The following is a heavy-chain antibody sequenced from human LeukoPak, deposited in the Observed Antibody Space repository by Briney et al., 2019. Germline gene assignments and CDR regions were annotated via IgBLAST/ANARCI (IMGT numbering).Heavy chain of an antibody. CDR1: GYNFSTHW. D-gene: IGHD3-3*01. Sequence: GESLKISCKASGYNFSTHWIGWVRQMPGKGLEWMGIIYPGDSDTRYSPSLQGQVTISVDTSIGTAYLQWSSLKASDTAIYYCARQNDFRLDYWGQGTLVTVSS. CDR3: ARQNDFRLDY. J-gene: IGHJ4*02. CDR2: IYPGDSDT. V-gene: IGHV5-51*01.